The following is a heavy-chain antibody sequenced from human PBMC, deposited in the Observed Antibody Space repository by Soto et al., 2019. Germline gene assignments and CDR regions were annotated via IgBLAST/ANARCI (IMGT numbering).Heavy chain of an antibody. CDR3: ARDGTIFGVVIDAFDI. CDR1: GFTFSSYA. Sequence: PGGSLRLSCAASGFTFSSYAMHWVRQAPGKGLEWVAVISYDGSNKYYADSVKGRFTISRDNSKNTLYLQMNSLRAEDTAVYYCARDGTIFGVVIDAFDIWGPGTMVTVSS. V-gene: IGHV3-30-3*01. CDR2: ISYDGSNK. J-gene: IGHJ3*02. D-gene: IGHD3-3*01.